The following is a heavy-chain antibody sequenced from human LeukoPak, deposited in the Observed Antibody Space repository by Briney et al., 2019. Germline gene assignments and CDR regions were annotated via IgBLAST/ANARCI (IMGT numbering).Heavy chain of an antibody. V-gene: IGHV4-34*01. CDR1: GGSFSGYY. D-gene: IGHD1-26*01. CDR2: INHSGST. Sequence: PSETLSLTCAVYGGSFSGYYWSWIRQPPGKGLEWIGEINHSGSTNYNPSPKSRVTISVDTSKNQFSLKLSSVTAADTAVYYCAREVWWYYFDYWGQGTLVTVSS. J-gene: IGHJ4*02. CDR3: AREVWWYYFDY.